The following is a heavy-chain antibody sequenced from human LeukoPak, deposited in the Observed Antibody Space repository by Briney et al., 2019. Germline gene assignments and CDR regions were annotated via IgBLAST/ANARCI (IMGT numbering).Heavy chain of an antibody. Sequence: GWSLRLSCSASGFTFSHYVMHWVRQAPGTGLAWVAVIWSDASDKYYANSVKGRFTISRGNFKNSLYLQMNSLRADDTAVYYCAKDAQRGFDYSNSLDYWGQGTRVTVSS. CDR1: GFTFSHYV. J-gene: IGHJ4*02. D-gene: IGHD4-11*01. V-gene: IGHV3-33*06. CDR2: IWSDASDK. CDR3: AKDAQRGFDYSNSLDY.